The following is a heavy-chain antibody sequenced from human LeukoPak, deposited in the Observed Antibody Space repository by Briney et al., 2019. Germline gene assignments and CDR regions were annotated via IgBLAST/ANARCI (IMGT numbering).Heavy chain of an antibody. J-gene: IGHJ4*02. Sequence: SETLSLTCSVSGGSLRDHYWSWIRQVPGKGLEWIGEINDSGSTNYNPSLEGRVTLSVDTSKNQFSLKMRSVTAADTSIYYCARPYCSHGSCYRNFDYWGQGTLATVSS. CDR2: INDSGST. CDR1: GGSLRDHY. V-gene: IGHV4-34*01. D-gene: IGHD2-15*01. CDR3: ARPYCSHGSCYRNFDY.